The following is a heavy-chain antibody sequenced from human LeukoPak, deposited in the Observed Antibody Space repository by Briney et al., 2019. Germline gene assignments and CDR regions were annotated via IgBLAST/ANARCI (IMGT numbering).Heavy chain of an antibody. CDR2: IYYSGST. Sequence: PSETLSLTCTVSGGSISSYYWSWIRQPPGKGLEWIGYIYYSGSTNYNPSLKSRVTISVDTSKNQFFLKLSSVTAADTAVYYCARQRRYFDWWDYWGQGTLVTVSS. CDR1: GGSISSYY. CDR3: ARQRRYFDWWDY. J-gene: IGHJ4*02. V-gene: IGHV4-59*01. D-gene: IGHD3-9*01.